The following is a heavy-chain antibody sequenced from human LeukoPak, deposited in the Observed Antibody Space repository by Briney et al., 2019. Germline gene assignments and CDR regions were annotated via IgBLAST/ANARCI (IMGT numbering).Heavy chain of an antibody. CDR1: GFTFSGYV. Sequence: PGGSLRLSCAASGFTFSGYVMSWVRQAPGKGLEWVSAISASGGSTFYADSVKGRFTISRDNSKNTLYLQMNSLRAEDTAVYYCASSSSGWYKFDYWGQGTLVTVSS. D-gene: IGHD6-19*01. CDR2: ISASGGST. CDR3: ASSSSGWYKFDY. J-gene: IGHJ4*02. V-gene: IGHV3-23*01.